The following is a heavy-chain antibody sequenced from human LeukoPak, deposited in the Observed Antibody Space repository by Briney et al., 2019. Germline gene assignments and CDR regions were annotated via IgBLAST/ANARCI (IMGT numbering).Heavy chain of an antibody. D-gene: IGHD3-10*01. J-gene: IGHJ4*02. V-gene: IGHV4-38-2*02. CDR3: ASWPRIWFGELPFDY. CDR1: HYSISSGYY. Sequence: SETLSLTCTVSHYSISSGYYWGWIRQSPGKGLEWIGSMYHSGSTYYTPSLKSRVTISVDASKNQFSLKLSSVTAADTAVYYCASWPRIWFGELPFDYWGQGTLVTVSS. CDR2: MYHSGST.